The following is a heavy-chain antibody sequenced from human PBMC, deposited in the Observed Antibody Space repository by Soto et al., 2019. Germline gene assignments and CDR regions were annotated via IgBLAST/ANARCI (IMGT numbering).Heavy chain of an antibody. V-gene: IGHV1-46*01. J-gene: IGHJ6*02. CDR1: GYTFTSYY. Sequence: ASVKVSCKASGYTFTSYYMHWVRQAPGQGLEWMGIINPSGGSTSYAQKFQGRVTMARDTSTSTVYMELSSLRSDDTAVYYCATSIVGATYYYYGMDVWGQGTTVTVSS. CDR3: ATSIVGATYYYYGMDV. CDR2: INPSGGST. D-gene: IGHD1-26*01.